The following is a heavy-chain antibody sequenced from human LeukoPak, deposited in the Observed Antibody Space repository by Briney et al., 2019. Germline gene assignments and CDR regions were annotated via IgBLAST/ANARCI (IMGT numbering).Heavy chain of an antibody. CDR2: ISGSGGST. D-gene: IGHD3-10*01. CDR3: AKSRVLLWFGELD. Sequence: GGSLRLSCAASGFTFSSYAMSWVRQAPGKGLEWVSAISGSGGSTYYADSVKGRFTTSRDNSKNTLYLQMNSLRAEDTAVYYCAKSRVLLWFGELDWGQGTLVTVSS. CDR1: GFTFSSYA. J-gene: IGHJ4*02. V-gene: IGHV3-23*01.